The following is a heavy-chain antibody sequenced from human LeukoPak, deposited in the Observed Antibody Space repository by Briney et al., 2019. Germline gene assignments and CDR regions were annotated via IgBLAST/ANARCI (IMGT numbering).Heavy chain of an antibody. D-gene: IGHD3-10*01. V-gene: IGHV4-38-2*01. Sequence: SETLSLTCAVYGFSLSSGYYWGWIRQPPGKGLEWIGSIYHGGSTHYNPSLKSQVTISVDTSKNQFSLNLTSVTAADTAVYYCARTYYYGSGSSYFDPWGQGTLVTVPS. CDR3: ARTYYYGSGSSYFDP. CDR1: GFSLSSGYY. CDR2: IYHGGST. J-gene: IGHJ5*02.